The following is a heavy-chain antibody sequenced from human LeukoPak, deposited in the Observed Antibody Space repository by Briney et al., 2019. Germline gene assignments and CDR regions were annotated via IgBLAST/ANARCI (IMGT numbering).Heavy chain of an antibody. V-gene: IGHV3-48*01. CDR1: GFTFSSYD. Sequence: GGSLRLSCAASGFTFSSYDMNWVRQAPGKGLEWVSYISSSGSIYNADSVKGRFTISRDNAKNSLYLQMNSLRAEDTAVYYCARAFDYWGQGSLVTVSS. J-gene: IGHJ4*02. CDR3: ARAFDY. CDR2: ISSSGSI.